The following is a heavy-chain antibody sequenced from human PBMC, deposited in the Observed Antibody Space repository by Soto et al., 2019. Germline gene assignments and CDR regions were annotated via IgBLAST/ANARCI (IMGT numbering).Heavy chain of an antibody. J-gene: IGHJ6*02. CDR1: GFTFSSYA. CDR3: ARDKITMVRGVVTYYYGMDG. D-gene: IGHD3-10*01. CDR2: ISYDGSNK. Sequence: QVQLVESGGGVVQPGRSLRLSCAASGFTFSSYAMHWVRQAPGKGLEWVAVISYDGSNKYYADSVKGRFTISRDNSKNTLYLQMNSLRAEDTAVYYCARDKITMVRGVVTYYYGMDGWGQGTTVTVSS. V-gene: IGHV3-30-3*01.